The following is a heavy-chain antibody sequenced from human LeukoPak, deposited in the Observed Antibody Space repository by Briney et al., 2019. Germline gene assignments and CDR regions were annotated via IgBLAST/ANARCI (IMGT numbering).Heavy chain of an antibody. Sequence: GASMKVSCKSSGFTFTDYYILWVRQAPGQGLEWVGYIGPHSSATSSPQEFQGRVTMTRDTSMSTAYMELTRLTSDDTAVYYCAREGNGLLSKDFDYWGQGTLVTVSS. V-gene: IGHV1-2*02. J-gene: IGHJ4*02. CDR2: IGPHSSAT. CDR1: GFTFTDYY. CDR3: AREGNGLLSKDFDY. D-gene: IGHD2/OR15-2a*01.